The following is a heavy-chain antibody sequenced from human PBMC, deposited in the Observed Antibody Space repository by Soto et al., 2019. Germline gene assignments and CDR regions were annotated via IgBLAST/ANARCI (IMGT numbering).Heavy chain of an antibody. V-gene: IGHV4-4*02. CDR2: VHHDGST. Sequence: QVQVQESGPGLVRPSGTLSLTCVVSGASITTNNWWSWVRQPPGKGLEWIGEVHHDGSTNYNAALKSRVTVALDQSKSQFSLNLNSVTAADTAVYYCARLYGDDEDYWGQGTLVTVSS. CDR3: ARLYGDDEDY. CDR1: GASITTNNW. D-gene: IGHD4-17*01. J-gene: IGHJ4*02.